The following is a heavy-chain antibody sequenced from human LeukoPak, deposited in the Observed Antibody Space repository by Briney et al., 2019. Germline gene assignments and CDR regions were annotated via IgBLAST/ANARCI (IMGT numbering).Heavy chain of an antibody. D-gene: IGHD3-3*01. CDR3: AKAYDFWSGHVDY. Sequence: PGGSLRLSCAASGLTFSSYAMTWVRQAPGKGLEWVSAISTTGIATYYADSVKGRFTISRDNSKNTLYLQMNSLRAEDTAVYYCAKAYDFWSGHVDYWGQGTLVTVSS. CDR1: GLTFSSYA. J-gene: IGHJ4*02. CDR2: ISTTGIAT. V-gene: IGHV3-23*01.